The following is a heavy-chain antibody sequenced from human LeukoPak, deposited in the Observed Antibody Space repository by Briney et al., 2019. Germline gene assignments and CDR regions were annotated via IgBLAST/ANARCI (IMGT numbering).Heavy chain of an antibody. V-gene: IGHV4-59*01. CDR2: IYYSGST. CDR3: ASFYSSSSGSWFDP. CDR1: GGSISNYY. D-gene: IGHD6-6*01. Sequence: PSETLSLTCTVSGGSISNYYWSWVRQSPGKGLECIGYIYYSGSTNYNPSLKSRVTISVDTSKNQFSLRLNSVTAADTAVYYCASFYSSSSGSWFDPWGQGTLVTVSS. J-gene: IGHJ5*02.